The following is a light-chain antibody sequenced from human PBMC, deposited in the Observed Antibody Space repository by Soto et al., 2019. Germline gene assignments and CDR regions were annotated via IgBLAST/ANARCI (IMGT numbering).Light chain of an antibody. CDR1: QSISNW. Sequence: DIQMTQSPSTLPASVGDRVPITCRASQSISNWLAWYQPKPGTATKVLIYHASNLQSGVPSSFSGSGSGTEFTLTISSLQPDDFATYYCQQYTSYSFGQGTKVDIK. CDR2: HAS. CDR3: QQYTSYS. V-gene: IGKV1-5*01. J-gene: IGKJ1*01.